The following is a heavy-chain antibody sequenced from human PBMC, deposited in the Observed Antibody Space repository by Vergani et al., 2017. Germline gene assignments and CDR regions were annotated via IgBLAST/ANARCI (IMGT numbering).Heavy chain of an antibody. CDR2: IYYSGST. V-gene: IGHV4-30-4*08. D-gene: IGHD2-2*01. CDR3: ARLSSTSCYSCRGYYYYYMDV. CDR1: GGSISSGDYY. J-gene: IGHJ6*03. Sequence: QVQLQESGPGLVKPSQTLSLTCTVSGGSISSGDYYWSWIRQPPGKGLEWIGYIYYSGSTNYNPSLKSRVTISVDTSKNQFSLKLSSVTAADTAVYYCARLSSTSCYSCRGYYYYYMDVWGKGTTVTVSS.